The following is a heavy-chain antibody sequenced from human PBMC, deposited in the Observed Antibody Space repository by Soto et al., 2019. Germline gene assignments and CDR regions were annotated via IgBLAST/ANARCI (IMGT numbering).Heavy chain of an antibody. CDR2: IYYSGST. CDR3: ARVFGFGGMDV. Sequence: QVQLQESGPGLAKPSQTLSLTCTVSGGSISSGGYYWSWIRQHPGKGLEWIAYIYYSGSTYYNPSRKXRXTXAXXTSKNQSSLKLSSVTAADTAVYYCARVFGFGGMDVWGQGTTVTASS. J-gene: IGHJ6*02. D-gene: IGHD3-10*01. CDR1: GGSISSGGYY. V-gene: IGHV4-31*03.